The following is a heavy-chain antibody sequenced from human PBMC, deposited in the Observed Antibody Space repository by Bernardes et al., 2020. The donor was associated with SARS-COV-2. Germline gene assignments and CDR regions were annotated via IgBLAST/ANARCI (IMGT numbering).Heavy chain of an antibody. CDR2: ISHDGAVI. J-gene: IGHJ4*02. D-gene: IGHD2-8*01. Sequence: GGSLRLSCAASGFKFSDYVMHWVRQAPGKGPVWVSRISHDGAVITYGDSVKGRFTTSRDNAKNTLFLQMNSLTVDDTAVYYCTRDRNFLMYDYWGQGSLVTVS. CDR3: TRDRNFLMYDY. CDR1: GFKFSDYV. V-gene: IGHV3-74*01.